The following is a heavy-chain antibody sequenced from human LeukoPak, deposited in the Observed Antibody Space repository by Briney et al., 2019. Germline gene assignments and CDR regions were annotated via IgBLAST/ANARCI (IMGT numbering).Heavy chain of an antibody. CDR2: MNTNSGNT. CDR1: GYTFTSYD. CDR3: ARGLGRAAGHYYYYYYGMDV. Sequence: ASVKLSCKASGYTFTSYDINWVRQATGQGLEWMGWMNTNSGNTGYAQKFQGRVTMTRNTSISTAYMELSSLRSEDTAVYYCARGLGRAAGHYYYYYYGMDVWGQGTTVTVSS. D-gene: IGHD6-13*01. V-gene: IGHV1-8*01. J-gene: IGHJ6*02.